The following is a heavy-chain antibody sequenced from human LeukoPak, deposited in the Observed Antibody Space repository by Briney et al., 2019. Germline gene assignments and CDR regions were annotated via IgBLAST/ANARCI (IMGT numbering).Heavy chain of an antibody. Sequence: SETLSLTCAVYGGSFSGYYWSWIRQPPGKGLEWIGEINHSGSTNYNPSLKSRVTISVDTSKNQFSLKLSSVTAADAAVYYCARGRGPIAMAGFDYWGQGTLVTVSS. D-gene: IGHD6-19*01. J-gene: IGHJ4*02. V-gene: IGHV4-34*01. CDR2: INHSGST. CDR1: GGSFSGYY. CDR3: ARGRGPIAMAGFDY.